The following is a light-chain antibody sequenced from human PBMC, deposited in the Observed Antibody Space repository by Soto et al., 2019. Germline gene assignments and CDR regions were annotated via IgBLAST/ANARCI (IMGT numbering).Light chain of an antibody. CDR1: QSLRTN. V-gene: IGKV3-15*01. CDR2: GVY. Sequence: EMVLTQSPGTLSLSLGERATLSCRASQSLRTNSLAWYQQKPGQAPRLIISGVYSREAGIPDRFSGSGSGTEFTLTINSLQSEDSEVYYCQQHNQWPITFGQGTRLEIK. CDR3: QQHNQWPIT. J-gene: IGKJ5*01.